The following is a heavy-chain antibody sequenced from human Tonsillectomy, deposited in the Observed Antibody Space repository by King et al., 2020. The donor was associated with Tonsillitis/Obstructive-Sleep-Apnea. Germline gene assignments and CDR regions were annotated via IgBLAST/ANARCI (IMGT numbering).Heavy chain of an antibody. V-gene: IGHV3-30*01. CDR3: ARHDYGQYYFDY. D-gene: IGHD4-17*01. J-gene: IGHJ4*02. CDR1: GFTFRIYA. Sequence: VQLVESGGGVVQPGRSLRLSCAASGFTFRIYALHLVRQAPGKGLEGVAIISFDGSNEFYADSVKGRFTIFRGHSKNTLYLQMNSLRAEDTAVYYCARHDYGQYYFDYWGQGTLVTVSS. CDR2: ISFDGSNE.